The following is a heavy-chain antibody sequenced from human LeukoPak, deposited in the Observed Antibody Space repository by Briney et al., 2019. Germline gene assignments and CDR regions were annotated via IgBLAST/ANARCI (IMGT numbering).Heavy chain of an antibody. V-gene: IGHV4-34*01. J-gene: IGHJ4*02. Sequence: SETLSLTCAVYGGSFSGYYWSWIRQPPGKGLEWIGEINHSGSTNYDPSLKGRVTISVDTSKNQFSLKLSSVTAADTAVYYCARVQNQGYFDYWGQGTLVTVSS. CDR3: ARVQNQGYFDY. CDR2: INHSGST. D-gene: IGHD1-1*01. CDR1: GGSFSGYY.